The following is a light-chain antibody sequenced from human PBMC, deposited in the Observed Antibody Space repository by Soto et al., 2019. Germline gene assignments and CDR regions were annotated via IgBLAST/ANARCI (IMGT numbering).Light chain of an antibody. CDR3: QQYNNWPMYT. J-gene: IGKJ2*01. Sequence: EIVMTQSPATLSVSPGERATLSCRASQSVRSNLAWYQQKPGQAPMLLIYGASTRPTGIPARFSGSGSGTEFTLTISSLQSEDFAVYYCQQYNNWPMYTFGQGTKLEIK. CDR1: QSVRSN. CDR2: GAS. V-gene: IGKV3-15*01.